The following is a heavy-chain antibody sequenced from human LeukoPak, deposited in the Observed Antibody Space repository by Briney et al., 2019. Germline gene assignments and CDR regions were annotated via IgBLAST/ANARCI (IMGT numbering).Heavy chain of an antibody. Sequence: SETLSLTCAVYGGSFSGYYWSWLRQPPGKGLEWIGEINHSGSTNYNPSLESRVTISVDTSKNQFSLKLSSVTAADTAVYYCARGEGYCSSTSCYLFDPWGQGTLVTVSS. CDR2: INHSGST. CDR3: ARGEGYCSSTSCYLFDP. V-gene: IGHV4-34*01. CDR1: GGSFSGYY. D-gene: IGHD2-2*01. J-gene: IGHJ5*02.